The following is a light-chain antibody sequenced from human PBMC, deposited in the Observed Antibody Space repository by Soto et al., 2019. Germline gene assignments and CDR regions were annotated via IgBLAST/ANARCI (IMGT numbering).Light chain of an antibody. J-gene: IGLJ2*01. CDR3: QTWGTGTVI. V-gene: IGLV4-69*01. CDR2: LNSDGSH. CDR1: SGHSRYA. Sequence: QLVLTQSPSASASLGASVKLTCTLSSGHSRYAIAWHQQQPEKGPRYLMKLNSDGSHNKGDGIPDRFSGSSSGAERYLTISSLQSEDEADYYCQTWGTGTVIFGGGTKPTVL.